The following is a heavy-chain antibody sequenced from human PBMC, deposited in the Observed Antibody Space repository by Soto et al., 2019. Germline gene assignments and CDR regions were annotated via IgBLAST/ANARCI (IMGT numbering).Heavy chain of an antibody. J-gene: IGHJ4*02. CDR3: ARYKSDLEMHRIDYFDY. CDR1: RGSITSSGYY. CDR2: IYNSGST. D-gene: IGHD1-20*01. Sequence: SETLSVTCSVSRGSITSSGYYWSWIRQHPGKGLEWIGDIYNSGSTHYNPSLKSRVSILLGTSNNQFSLKLTSVTAADTAVYYCARYKSDLEMHRIDYFDYWGKGTVV. V-gene: IGHV4-31*03.